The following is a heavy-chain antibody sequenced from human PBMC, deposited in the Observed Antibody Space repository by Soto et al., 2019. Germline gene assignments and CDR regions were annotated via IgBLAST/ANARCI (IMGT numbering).Heavy chain of an antibody. CDR1: GFTFSSYA. CDR3: AKDSGITLIVVVITGPFDI. V-gene: IGHV3-23*01. Sequence: PGGSLRLSCAASGFTFSSYAMCWVRQAPGKGLEWVSAISGSGGSTYYADSVKGRFTISRDNSKNTLYLQMNSLRAEDTAVYYCAKDSGITLIVVVITGPFDIWGQGKMVTVSS. D-gene: IGHD3-22*01. J-gene: IGHJ3*02. CDR2: ISGSGGST.